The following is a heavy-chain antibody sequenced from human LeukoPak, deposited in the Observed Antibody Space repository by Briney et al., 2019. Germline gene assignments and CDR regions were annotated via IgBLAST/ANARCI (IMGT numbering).Heavy chain of an antibody. CDR1: GFTFSSSA. CDR3: AKRDY. Sequence: GESLRLSCAASGFTFSSSAMNWVCQAPGKGLEWVSSISGSGGTTYYADSVKGRFTISRDNSKNTLYLQMNSLRGEDTAVYYCAKRDYWGQGTLVTVSS. J-gene: IGHJ4*02. V-gene: IGHV3-23*01. CDR2: ISGSGGTT.